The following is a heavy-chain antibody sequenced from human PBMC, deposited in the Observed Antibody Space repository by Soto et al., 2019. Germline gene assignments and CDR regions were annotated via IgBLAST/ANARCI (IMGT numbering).Heavy chain of an antibody. CDR3: ARRQYWTGSDDY. CDR1: GFSLTSSGVG. V-gene: IGHV2-5*02. J-gene: IGHJ4*02. Sequence: QITLKESGPTLVKPTQTHTLTCTFSGFSLTSSGVGVGWIRQPPGKALEWLALIFWDDDKRYSPSLKSRITILKDTSRNQVVLTMTNMHPVDTATYHCARRQYWTGSDDYWGQGTLVTVSS. D-gene: IGHD2-8*02. CDR2: IFWDDDK.